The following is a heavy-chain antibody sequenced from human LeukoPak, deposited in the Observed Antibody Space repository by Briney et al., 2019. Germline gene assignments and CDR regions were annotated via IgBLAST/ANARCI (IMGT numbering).Heavy chain of an antibody. CDR2: IYIGGST. Sequence: GWSLRLSCAASGFTVSSNYMSWVRQAPGKGLEWVSVIYIGGSTYYADSVKGRFTISRDNSKNTLYLKMNSLRAEDTAVYYCASRIDYWGQGTLVTVSS. CDR1: GFTVSSNY. V-gene: IGHV3-66*01. J-gene: IGHJ4*02. CDR3: ASRIDY.